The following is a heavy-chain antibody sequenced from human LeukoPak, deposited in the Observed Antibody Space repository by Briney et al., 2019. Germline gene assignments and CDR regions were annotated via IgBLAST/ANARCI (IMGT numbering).Heavy chain of an antibody. CDR3: ARDNARGFDY. D-gene: IGHD3-10*02. V-gene: IGHV3-30-3*01. Sequence: GGSLRLSCAASGFTFSSYAMHWVRQAPGKGLEWVAVISYDGSNKYYADSVKGRFTISRDNSKNTLYLQMNSLRAEATAVYYCARDNARGFDYWGQGTLVTVSS. CDR2: ISYDGSNK. J-gene: IGHJ4*02. CDR1: GFTFSSYA.